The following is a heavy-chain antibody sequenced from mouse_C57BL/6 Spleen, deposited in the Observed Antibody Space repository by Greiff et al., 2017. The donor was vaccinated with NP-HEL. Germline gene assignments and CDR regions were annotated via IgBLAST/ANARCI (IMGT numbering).Heavy chain of an antibody. D-gene: IGHD2-4*01. CDR1: GYTFTDHT. V-gene: IGHV1-78*01. Sequence: VQLQQSDAELVKPGASVKISCKVSGYTFTDHTIHWMKQRPEQGLEWIGYIYPRDGSTKYNEKFKGKATLTADKSSSTAYMQLNSLTSEDSAVYFCASEGVYYDYDVYFDYWGQGTTLTVSS. CDR3: ASEGVYYDYDVYFDY. CDR2: IYPRDGST. J-gene: IGHJ2*01.